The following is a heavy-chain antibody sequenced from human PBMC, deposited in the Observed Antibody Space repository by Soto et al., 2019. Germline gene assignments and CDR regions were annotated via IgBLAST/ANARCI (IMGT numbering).Heavy chain of an antibody. V-gene: IGHV4-31*03. CDR1: GGSISGGGYY. CDR2: IHYSGTT. J-gene: IGHJ5*02. Sequence: QVQLQESGPGLVEPSQTLSLTCTVSGGSISGGGYYWSWIRQHPGKGLEWIGYIHYSGTTYYNPSLKSRLTISVDTSKTQFSLKLSSVTAADTAVYYCARAWTATAGWAKWFDLWGQGTLVTVSS. D-gene: IGHD6-13*01. CDR3: ARAWTATAGWAKWFDL.